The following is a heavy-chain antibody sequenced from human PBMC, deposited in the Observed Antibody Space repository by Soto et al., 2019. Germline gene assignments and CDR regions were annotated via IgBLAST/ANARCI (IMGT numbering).Heavy chain of an antibody. J-gene: IGHJ3*02. Sequence: QPGGSLRLSCAVSGFTVSANYMSWVRQAPGKGLEWVSVIYSGGTTYYSNSVKGRFTISRDTSQNTLYLQMNSLRAEDTAVYYCARDRDDFSDYYAFDIWGQGTMVTVSS. CDR3: ARDRDDFSDYYAFDI. CDR1: GFTVSANY. V-gene: IGHV3-66*01. D-gene: IGHD4-17*01. CDR2: IYSGGTT.